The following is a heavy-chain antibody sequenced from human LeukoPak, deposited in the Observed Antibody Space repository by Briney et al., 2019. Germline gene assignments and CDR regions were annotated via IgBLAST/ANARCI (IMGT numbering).Heavy chain of an antibody. CDR1: GGSISSGDYY. V-gene: IGHV4-30-4*01. Sequence: SETLSLTCTVSGGSISSGDYYWSWIRQPPGKGLEWIGYIYYSGSTYYNPSLKSRVTISVDTFKNQFSLKLSSVTAADTAVYYCAREGIDYAFDYWGQGTLVTVSS. J-gene: IGHJ4*02. CDR3: AREGIDYAFDY. CDR2: IYYSGST. D-gene: IGHD4-17*01.